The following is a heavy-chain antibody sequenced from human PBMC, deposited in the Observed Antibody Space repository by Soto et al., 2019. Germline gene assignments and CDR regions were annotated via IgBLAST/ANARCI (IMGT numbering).Heavy chain of an antibody. CDR1: GGSIRSSSYY. J-gene: IGHJ5*02. CDR3: ARLIAAAGNNWFDP. CDR2: IYYSGST. V-gene: IGHV4-39*01. Sequence: QLQLQESGPGLVKPSETLSLTCTVSGGSIRSSSYYWGWIRQPPGKGLEWIGSIYYSGSTYYNRSLMGRVTISVDTSKNQFSLKLSSVTAADTAVYYCARLIAAAGNNWFDPWGQGTLVTVSS. D-gene: IGHD6-13*01.